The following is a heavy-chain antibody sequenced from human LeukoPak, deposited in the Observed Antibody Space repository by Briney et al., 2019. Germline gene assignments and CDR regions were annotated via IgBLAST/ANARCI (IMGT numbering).Heavy chain of an antibody. D-gene: IGHD6-6*01. CDR1: GFTFSRYG. V-gene: IGHV3-30*18. CDR3: AKDSQLVPFDY. Sequence: PGGSLRLSCAASGFTFSRYGINWVRKAQGKGLEWVAVISYDGSDNYYADSVKGRFTISRDNSKNTLYLQMNSLRAEDTAVYYCAKDSQLVPFDYWGQGTLVTVSS. CDR2: ISYDGSDN. J-gene: IGHJ4*02.